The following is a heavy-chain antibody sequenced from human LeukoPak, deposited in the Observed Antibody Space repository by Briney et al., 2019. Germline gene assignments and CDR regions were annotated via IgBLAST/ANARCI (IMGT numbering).Heavy chain of an antibody. CDR3: ARLAYSSSSYNWFDP. CDR2: IYYSGST. CDR1: GGSISSSSYY. V-gene: IGHV4-39*01. D-gene: IGHD6-13*01. J-gene: IGHJ5*02. Sequence: PSETLSLTCTVSGGSISSSSYYWGWIRQPPGKGLEWIGSIYYSGSTYYNPSLKSRVTISVDTSKNQFSLKLSSVTAADTAVYYCARLAYSSSSYNWFDPWGQGTLVTVSS.